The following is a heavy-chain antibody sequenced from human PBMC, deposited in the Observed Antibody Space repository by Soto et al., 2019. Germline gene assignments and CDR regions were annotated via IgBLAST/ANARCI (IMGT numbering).Heavy chain of an antibody. CDR2: VYYSGST. V-gene: IGHV4-59*01. D-gene: IGHD3-16*01. CDR3: ARDWGRGMDV. J-gene: IGHJ6*02. CDR1: GGSHSSYY. Sequence: QVQLQESGPGLVKPSETLSLTCTVSGGSHSSYYWSWIRQPPGKGLEWIGYVYYSGSTNYNPSLKSRVTISVDTSKNQFSLKLSSVTAAATAVYYCARDWGRGMDVWGQGTTVTVSS.